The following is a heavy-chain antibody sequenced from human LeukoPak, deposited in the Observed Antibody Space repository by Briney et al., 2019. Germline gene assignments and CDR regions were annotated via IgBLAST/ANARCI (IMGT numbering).Heavy chain of an antibody. CDR2: INHSGST. D-gene: IGHD6-19*01. Sequence: SETLSLTCVVYGGSFSGYYWNWIRQPPGKGLEWIGEINHSGSTQYNPSLKSRVTISVGTSKNQFSLKLSSVTAADTAVYYCVRVGESSSGWSHRDYYYYYMDVWGKGTKVTVSS. J-gene: IGHJ6*03. CDR3: VRVGESSSGWSHRDYYYYYMDV. CDR1: GGSFSGYY. V-gene: IGHV4-34*01.